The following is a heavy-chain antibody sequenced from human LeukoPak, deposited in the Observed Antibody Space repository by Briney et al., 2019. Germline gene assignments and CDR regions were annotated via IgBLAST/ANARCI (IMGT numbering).Heavy chain of an antibody. J-gene: IGHJ5*02. CDR3: SVEGA. CDR1: GYTFTSYD. D-gene: IGHD2-15*01. CDR2: MNPNSGNT. V-gene: IGHV1-8*01. Sequence: ASVKVSCKSSGYTFTSYDINWVRQATGQGLEWMGWMNPNSGNTGYAQNFQGRVTMTRDTSISTAYMELSSLRSEDTAMYDCSVEGAWGQGTLVTVSS.